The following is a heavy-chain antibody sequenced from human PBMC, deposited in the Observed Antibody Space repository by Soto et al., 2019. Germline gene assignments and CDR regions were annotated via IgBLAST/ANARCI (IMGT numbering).Heavy chain of an antibody. Sequence: EVQLVESGGGLVQPGGSLRLSCAASGFTFSSYEMNWVRQAPGKGLEWVSYISSSGSTIYYADSVKGRFTISRDNAKNSLYPQMNSLRAEDTAVYYCATISELGYCSSTSCYGWGQGTLVTVSS. CDR3: ATISELGYCSSTSCYG. V-gene: IGHV3-48*03. J-gene: IGHJ4*02. CDR2: ISSSGSTI. D-gene: IGHD2-2*01. CDR1: GFTFSSYE.